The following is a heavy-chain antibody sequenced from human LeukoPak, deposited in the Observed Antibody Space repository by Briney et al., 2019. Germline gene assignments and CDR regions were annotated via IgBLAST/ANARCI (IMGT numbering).Heavy chain of an antibody. V-gene: IGHV3-30*18. D-gene: IGHD2-2*01. CDR1: GFTFSSYG. Sequence: PGRSLRLSCAASGFTFSSYGMHWVRQAPGKGLDWVAVISYDGSNKYYADSVKGRFTISRDNSKNTLYLQMNSLRAEDTAVYYCAKTSDCSSTSCYSCYYGMDVWGQGTTVTVSS. J-gene: IGHJ6*02. CDR3: AKTSDCSSTSCYSCYYGMDV. CDR2: ISYDGSNK.